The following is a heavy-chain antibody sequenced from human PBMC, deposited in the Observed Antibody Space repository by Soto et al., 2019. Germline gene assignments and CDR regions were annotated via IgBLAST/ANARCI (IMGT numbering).Heavy chain of an antibody. Sequence: GSLRLSGTASGSTFSSYSMNWVRQAPGKGLEWVSSISSSSSYIYYADSVKGRFTISRDNAKNSLYLQMNSLRAEDTAVYYCARSRITMVRGPMGYWGQGTLVTVYS. V-gene: IGHV3-21*01. D-gene: IGHD3-10*01. J-gene: IGHJ4*02. CDR2: ISSSSSYI. CDR3: ARSRITMVRGPMGY. CDR1: GSTFSSYS.